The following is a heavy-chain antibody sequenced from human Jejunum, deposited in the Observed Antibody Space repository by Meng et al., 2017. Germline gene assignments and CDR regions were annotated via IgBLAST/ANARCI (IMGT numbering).Heavy chain of an antibody. V-gene: IGHV3-64*02. D-gene: IGHD5-18*01. J-gene: IGHJ6*02. Sequence: GESLKISCAASGFIFSNYGMHWVRQAPGNGLEYVAGINQHGGSTDYADSVKGRYTISRDNSKYILYLQMGSLRAEDMAVYYCAGPRDTTIPYVGMDVWGQGTTVTVSS. CDR1: GFIFSNYG. CDR3: AGPRDTTIPYVGMDV. CDR2: INQHGGST.